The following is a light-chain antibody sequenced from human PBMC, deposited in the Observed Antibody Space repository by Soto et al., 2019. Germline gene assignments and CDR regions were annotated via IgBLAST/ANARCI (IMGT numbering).Light chain of an antibody. V-gene: IGKV1-5*01. Sequence: DIQMTQSPSTLSASIGDRVTITCRASQSISTFLAWYQQKPGKAPKFLIYDASNLESGVPSRFSGSGSGTEFTLTISSLQPDDFATYYCQQYSSYWTFGQGTKVDIK. CDR2: DAS. CDR1: QSISTF. CDR3: QQYSSYWT. J-gene: IGKJ1*01.